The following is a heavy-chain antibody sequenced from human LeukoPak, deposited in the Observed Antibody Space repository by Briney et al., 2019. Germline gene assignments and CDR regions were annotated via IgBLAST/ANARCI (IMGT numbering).Heavy chain of an antibody. CDR1: GFTFTSSA. J-gene: IGHJ6*03. CDR3: AADRGTTVTPGVFYYYYYYMDV. CDR2: IVVVSGDT. D-gene: IGHD1-1*01. Sequence: ASVKVSCKASGFTFTSSAVQWVRQARGQRLEWIGWIVVVSGDTNYAQKFQERVTITRDMSTSTAYMELSSLRSEDTAVYYCAADRGTTVTPGVFYYYYYYMDVWGKGTTVTVSS. V-gene: IGHV1-58*01.